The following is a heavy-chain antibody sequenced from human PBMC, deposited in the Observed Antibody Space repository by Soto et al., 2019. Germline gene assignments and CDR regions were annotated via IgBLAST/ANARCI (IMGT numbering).Heavy chain of an antibody. Sequence: QAQLEQSGGEVKKPGASVRVSCKASGYPFSSYGISWLRQAPGQGLEWMGWISGYNGNTQYAQNFQGRVTVTIDTPANTVYMELRSLRPDDTAIYYCARGVIVVAPYYYMDVWGKGTTVIVSS. D-gene: IGHD2-2*01. CDR3: ARGVIVVAPYYYMDV. V-gene: IGHV1-18*01. CDR1: GYPFSSYG. J-gene: IGHJ6*03. CDR2: ISGYNGNT.